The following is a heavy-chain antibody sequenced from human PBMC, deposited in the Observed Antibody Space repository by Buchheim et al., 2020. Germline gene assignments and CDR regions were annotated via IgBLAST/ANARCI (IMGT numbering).Heavy chain of an antibody. D-gene: IGHD6-6*01. Sequence: QVQLVESGGGVVQPGRSLRLSCAASGFTFSIYAMHWVRQAPGKGLEWVAVISYDGSNKYHADSVKGRFTISRDSSKHTLYLQMNSLRAEDTAVYYCARDVYSSSRYYYGMDVWGQGTT. CDR3: ARDVYSSSRYYYGMDV. V-gene: IGHV3-30*04. J-gene: IGHJ6*02. CDR1: GFTFSIYA. CDR2: ISYDGSNK.